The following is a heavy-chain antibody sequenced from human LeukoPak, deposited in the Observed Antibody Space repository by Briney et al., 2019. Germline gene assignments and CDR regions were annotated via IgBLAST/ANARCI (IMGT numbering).Heavy chain of an antibody. D-gene: IGHD3-22*01. CDR1: GLTVSSNY. CDR2: TYNSGTT. Sequence: GGSLRLSCAASGLTVSSNYMNWVRQAPGKGLEWVSGTYNSGTTEYVDSVKGRFTISRDNSKNTLYLQMNSLRAEDTAVYYCAKGDVGITMIRSYAFDIWGQGTMVTVSS. V-gene: IGHV3-53*01. J-gene: IGHJ3*02. CDR3: AKGDVGITMIRSYAFDI.